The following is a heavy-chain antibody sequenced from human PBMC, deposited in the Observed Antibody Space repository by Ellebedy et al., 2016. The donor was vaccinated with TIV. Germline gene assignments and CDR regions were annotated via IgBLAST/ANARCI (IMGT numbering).Heavy chain of an antibody. V-gene: IGHV3-74*01. CDR1: GFTLSNYW. J-gene: IGHJ4*02. D-gene: IGHD6-19*01. CDR3: ARGDSSGLNDY. Sequence: GESLKISXVASGFTLSNYWMHWVRQAPGQGLVWVSRINSDGSSARYADSVKGRFTISRDNSKNTLYLQMNSLRAEDTAVYYCARGDSSGLNDYWGQGTLVTVSS. CDR2: INSDGSSA.